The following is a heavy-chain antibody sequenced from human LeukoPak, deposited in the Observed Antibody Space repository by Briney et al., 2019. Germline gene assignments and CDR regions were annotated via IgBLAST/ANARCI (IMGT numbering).Heavy chain of an antibody. Sequence: SVKVSCEASGGTFSSYAISWVRQAPGQGLEWMGRIIPILGIANYAQKFQGRVTITADKSTSTAYMELSSLRSEDTAVYYCAREGYCSSTSCYANWFDPWGQGTLVTVSS. CDR1: GGTFSSYA. V-gene: IGHV1-69*04. J-gene: IGHJ5*02. CDR2: IIPILGIA. CDR3: AREGYCSSTSCYANWFDP. D-gene: IGHD2-2*01.